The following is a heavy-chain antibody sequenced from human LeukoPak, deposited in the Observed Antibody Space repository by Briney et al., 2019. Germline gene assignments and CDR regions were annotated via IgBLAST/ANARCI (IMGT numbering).Heavy chain of an antibody. CDR1: GFTFSSYA. J-gene: IGHJ4*02. Sequence: SGGSLRLSCAASGFTFSSYAMSWVRQAPGKGLEWVSSISGSGGSTYYADSVKGRFTISRDNSKNTLYLQMNSLRAGDTAIYYCAKKGYSTGWYTDYWGQGTLVTVSS. CDR2: ISGSGGST. V-gene: IGHV3-23*01. CDR3: AKKGYSTGWYTDY. D-gene: IGHD6-19*01.